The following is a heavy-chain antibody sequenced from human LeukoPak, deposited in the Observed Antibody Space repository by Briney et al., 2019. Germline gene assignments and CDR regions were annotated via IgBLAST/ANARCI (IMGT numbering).Heavy chain of an antibody. CDR3: ARDLYYDSGLGSY. CDR2: ISRSSSTI. CDR1: GFTFSSYS. J-gene: IGHJ4*02. Sequence: GGSLRLSCAASGFTFSSYSMNWVRQAPGKGLDWVSYISRSSSTIYYADSVKGRFTISRDNAKNSLYLQMNSLRVEDTAVYYCARDLYYDSGLGSYWGQGTLVTVSS. V-gene: IGHV3-48*04. D-gene: IGHD3-22*01.